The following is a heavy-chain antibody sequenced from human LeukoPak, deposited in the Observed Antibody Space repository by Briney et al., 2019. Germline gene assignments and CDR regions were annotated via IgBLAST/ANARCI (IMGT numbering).Heavy chain of an antibody. CDR1: GRSMSIYY. CDR2: IYYCGNT. V-gene: IGHV4-59*12. CDR3: TRLSLGNFINGECPPPDY. Sequence: SEPLSLTCTVSGRSMSIYYWSWIRQPPGRGLEWIGYIYYCGNTKYNTSLKCRVPISVDPSKKQFSLTLSCVAAADTALFFWTRLSLGNFINGECPPPDYWGQGTLVTVSS. D-gene: IGHD2-8*01. J-gene: IGHJ4*02.